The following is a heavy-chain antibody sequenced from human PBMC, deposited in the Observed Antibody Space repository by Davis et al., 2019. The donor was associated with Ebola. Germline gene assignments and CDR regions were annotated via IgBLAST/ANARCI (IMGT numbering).Heavy chain of an antibody. CDR2: ISSTSSTI. CDR3: ARDLWFGELLLWAFDI. V-gene: IGHV3-48*04. J-gene: IGHJ3*02. Sequence: GESLKISCAASGFTFSTYSMNWVRQAAGKGLEWLSYISSTSSTIFYADSVKGRFTISRDNAKNSLYLQMNSLRAEDTAVYYCARDLWFGELLLWAFDIWGQGTMVTVSS. D-gene: IGHD3-10*01. CDR1: GFTFSTYS.